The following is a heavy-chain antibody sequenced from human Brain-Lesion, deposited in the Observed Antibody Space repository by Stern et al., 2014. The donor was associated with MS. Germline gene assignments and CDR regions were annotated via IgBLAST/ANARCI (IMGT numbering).Heavy chain of an antibody. Sequence: VQLVESGAEVKKPGASVKVSCKTSGYIFTGYYINWVRQAPGQGLEWMEWIKPNTGGTKYAQKFQGRVTMSSDTSISTAYVELSSLTSDDTAVYYCARDQRGITIFGVVTDYYYLGMDVWGQGTTVTVSS. CDR3: ARDQRGITIFGVVTDYYYLGMDV. D-gene: IGHD3-3*01. CDR1: GYIFTGYY. CDR2: IKPNTGGT. J-gene: IGHJ6*02. V-gene: IGHV1-2*02.